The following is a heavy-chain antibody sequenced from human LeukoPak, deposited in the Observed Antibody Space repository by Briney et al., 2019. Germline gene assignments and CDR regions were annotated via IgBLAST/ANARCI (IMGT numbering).Heavy chain of an antibody. Sequence: ASVKVSCKASGYTFTSYDINWVRQATGQGLEWMGWMNPNSGNTGYAQKFQGRVTMTRNTSISTAYMELSSLRSEDTAVYYCARGQPYGDYNYFDPWGQGTLVTVSS. V-gene: IGHV1-8*01. D-gene: IGHD4-17*01. CDR3: ARGQPYGDYNYFDP. CDR1: GYTFTSYD. J-gene: IGHJ5*02. CDR2: MNPNSGNT.